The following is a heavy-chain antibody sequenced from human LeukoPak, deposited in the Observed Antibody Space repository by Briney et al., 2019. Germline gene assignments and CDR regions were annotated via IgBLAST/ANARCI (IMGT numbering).Heavy chain of an antibody. CDR1: GFTFSSYS. Sequence: GGSLRLSCAASGFTFSSYSMNWVRQAPGKGLEWVSSISSSSSYIYYADSVKGRFTISRDNAKNSLYLQMNSLRAEDTAVYYCARDVRYYDSSGYYPGHYFDYWGQGTLVTVSS. D-gene: IGHD3-22*01. CDR2: ISSSSSYI. V-gene: IGHV3-21*01. CDR3: ARDVRYYDSSGYYPGHYFDY. J-gene: IGHJ4*02.